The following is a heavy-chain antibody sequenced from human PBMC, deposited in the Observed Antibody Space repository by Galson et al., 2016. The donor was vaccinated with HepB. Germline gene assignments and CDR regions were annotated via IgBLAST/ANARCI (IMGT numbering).Heavy chain of an antibody. V-gene: IGHV4-31*03. Sequence: TLSLTCTVSGGSINSAGCYWGWIRQPPGKGLEWIGYAYYSGTTYYNPALKSRLTISLDTSKSQFSLKLTFVTAAYTAVYYCAARVSSGPLDTWGQGTLVTVSA. CDR2: AYYSGTT. CDR3: AARVSSGPLDT. CDR1: GGSINSAGCY. D-gene: IGHD6-19*01. J-gene: IGHJ5*02.